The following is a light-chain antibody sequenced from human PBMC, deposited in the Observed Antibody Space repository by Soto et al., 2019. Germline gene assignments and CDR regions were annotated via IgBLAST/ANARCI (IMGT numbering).Light chain of an antibody. Sequence: TQSPATLSVSPGERATLSCRASQSVSSYLAWYQQKPGQAPRLLIYDASNRATGIPDRFSGSGSGTDFTLTISRLEPEDFAVYYCQQYGSSGTFGQGTKVDI. V-gene: IGKV3-20*01. CDR1: QSVSSY. J-gene: IGKJ1*01. CDR2: DAS. CDR3: QQYGSSGT.